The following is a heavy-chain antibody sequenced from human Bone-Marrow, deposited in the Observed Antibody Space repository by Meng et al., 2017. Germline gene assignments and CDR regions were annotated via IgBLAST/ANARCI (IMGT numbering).Heavy chain of an antibody. CDR2: IYYSGST. CDR3: ARDKALMVRGVSPLVYYYGMDV. Sequence: SETLSLTCTVSGGSISSSSYYWGWIRQPPGKGLEWIGSIYYSGSTNYNPSLKSRVTISVDTSKNQFSLKLSSVTAADTAVYYCARDKALMVRGVSPLVYYYGMDVWGQGTTVTVSS. CDR1: GGSISSSSYY. J-gene: IGHJ6*02. D-gene: IGHD3-10*01. V-gene: IGHV4-39*07.